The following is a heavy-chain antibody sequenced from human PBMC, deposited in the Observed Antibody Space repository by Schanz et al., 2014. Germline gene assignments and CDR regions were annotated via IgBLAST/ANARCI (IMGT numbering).Heavy chain of an antibody. CDR1: GFTFSDHH. CDR2: IRDDGTYQ. J-gene: IGHJ4*02. D-gene: IGHD2-15*01. V-gene: IGHV3-30*02. Sequence: VQVVESGGGLVQPGGSLRLSCAASGFTFSDHHMDWVRQAPGKGLEWVAFIRDDGTYQNYADSIKGRFTISRDNSKDTVYLQMNSLRAEDTAVYYCARDLAGGGNDVWGQGTLVTVSS. CDR3: ARDLAGGGNDV.